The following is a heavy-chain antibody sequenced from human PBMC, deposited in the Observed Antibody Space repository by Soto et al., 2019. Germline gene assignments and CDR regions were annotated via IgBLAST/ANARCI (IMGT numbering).Heavy chain of an antibody. D-gene: IGHD6-19*01. J-gene: IGHJ4*02. Sequence: GGSLRLSCAASGFTFSSYWMSWVHQAPGKGLEWVANIKQDGSEKYYVDSVKGRFTISRDNAKNSLYLQMNSLRAEDTAVYYCARDQIAVAARDNFDYWGQGTLVTVSS. V-gene: IGHV3-7*01. CDR2: IKQDGSEK. CDR1: GFTFSSYW. CDR3: ARDQIAVAARDNFDY.